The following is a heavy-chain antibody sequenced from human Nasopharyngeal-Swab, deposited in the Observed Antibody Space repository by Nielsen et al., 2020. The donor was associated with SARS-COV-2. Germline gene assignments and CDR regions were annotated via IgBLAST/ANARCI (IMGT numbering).Heavy chain of an antibody. J-gene: IGHJ3*01. CDR2: IYSGGDT. CDR3: SMNDFWSGYQDSFDV. CDR1: GITISSIY. V-gene: IGHV3-66*01. Sequence: GSLRLSCAASGITISSIYMSWVRQAPGKGLEWVSAIYSGGDTYYADYVKGRFTISRDISKNTLYLQMNSLRAEDTALYYCSMNDFWSGYQDSFDVWGQGTMVTVSS. D-gene: IGHD3-3*01.